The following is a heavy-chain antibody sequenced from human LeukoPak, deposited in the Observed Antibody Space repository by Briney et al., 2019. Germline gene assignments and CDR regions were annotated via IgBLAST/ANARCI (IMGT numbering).Heavy chain of an antibody. CDR3: ARVLENSGYDFGVFYYFDY. CDR2: ISAYNGNT. D-gene: IGHD5-12*01. V-gene: IGHV1-18*01. Sequence: GASVKVSCKASGYTFTSYGISWVRQAPGQGLEWMGWISAYNGNTNYAQKLQGRVTMTTDTSTSTAYMELRSLRSDDTAVYYCARVLENSGYDFGVFYYFDYWGQGTLVSVSS. J-gene: IGHJ4*02. CDR1: GYTFTSYG.